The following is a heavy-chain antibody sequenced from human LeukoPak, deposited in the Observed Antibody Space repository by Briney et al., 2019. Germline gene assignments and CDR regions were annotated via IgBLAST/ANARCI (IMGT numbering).Heavy chain of an antibody. Sequence: GGSLRLSCAASGFTFNSYAMNWVRQAPGKGLEWVSSITGGAGGASYADSVKGRFTMSRDNSKNTLYLQMNSLRAEDTAVYYCAKDGGYGSGSYYPDYWGLGTLVTVSS. J-gene: IGHJ4*02. D-gene: IGHD3-10*01. CDR1: GFTFNSYA. CDR2: ITGGAGGA. CDR3: AKDGGYGSGSYYPDY. V-gene: IGHV3-23*01.